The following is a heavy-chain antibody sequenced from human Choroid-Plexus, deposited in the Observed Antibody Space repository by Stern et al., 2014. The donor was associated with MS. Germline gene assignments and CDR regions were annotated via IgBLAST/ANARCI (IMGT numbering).Heavy chain of an antibody. CDR3: AKDRQYLTYFFDH. D-gene: IGHD2/OR15-2a*01. V-gene: IGHV3-30*18. Sequence: VQLVESGGGVVQPGRPLRLSCVASGFTFGSCAMHWVRQAPGKGLGRVAGVSYDGSNKYYADSVKGRFTISRDNSQNTLYMQISSLRPEDTAVYYCAKDRQYLTYFFDHWGQGSLVTVSS. CDR1: GFTFGSCA. CDR2: VSYDGSNK. J-gene: IGHJ5*02.